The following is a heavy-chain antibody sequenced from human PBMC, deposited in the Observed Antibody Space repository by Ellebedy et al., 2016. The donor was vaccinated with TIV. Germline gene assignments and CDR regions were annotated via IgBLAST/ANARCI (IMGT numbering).Heavy chain of an antibody. CDR1: GFSVSSNY. J-gene: IGHJ4*02. Sequence: PGGSLRLSCAASGFSVSSNYMNWVRQAPGKGLEWVSVIYRGAAGGDTYYADSVKGRFTISRDNSKNTLYLQMNSLRAEDTAVYYCARDLHYGDHYSDYWGQGTLVTVSS. CDR3: ARDLHYGDHYSDY. D-gene: IGHD4-17*01. V-gene: IGHV3-66*01. CDR2: IYRGAAGGDT.